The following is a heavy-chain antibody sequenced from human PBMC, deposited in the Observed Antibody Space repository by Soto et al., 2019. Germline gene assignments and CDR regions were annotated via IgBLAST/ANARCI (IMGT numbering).Heavy chain of an antibody. CDR1: GYTFTSYA. V-gene: IGHV1-3*05. D-gene: IGHD6-13*01. CDR3: ARVGSSSWFDY. Sequence: QVQLVQSGAEEKKPGASVKVSCKASGYTFTSYAMHWVRQAPGQRLEWMGWINAGNGNTKYSQKFEGRVTITRDTSASTAYMELSSLRSEDTAVYYCARVGSSSWFDYWGQGTLVTVSS. CDR2: INAGNGNT. J-gene: IGHJ4*02.